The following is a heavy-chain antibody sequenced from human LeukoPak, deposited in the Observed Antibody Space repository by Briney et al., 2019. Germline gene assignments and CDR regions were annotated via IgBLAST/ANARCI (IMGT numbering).Heavy chain of an antibody. J-gene: IGHJ4*02. CDR2: IWYDGSDK. Sequence: GGSLRLSCAASAFTFSTYGMHRVRQAPGKGLEWVAVIWYDGSDKYYADSVKGRFTISRDNSKNTLYLQMNSLRAEDTAVYYCAREQVMAIAGPVYFDYRGQGTLVTVSS. CDR1: AFTFSTYG. CDR3: AREQVMAIAGPVYFDY. D-gene: IGHD1-20*01. V-gene: IGHV3-33*01.